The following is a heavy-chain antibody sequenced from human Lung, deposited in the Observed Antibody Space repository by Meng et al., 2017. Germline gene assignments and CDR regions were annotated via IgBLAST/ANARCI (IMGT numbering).Heavy chain of an antibody. D-gene: IGHD6-19*01. Sequence: QVHLQESGPGLVQRSQNLSLTGAISGDSVSGNSSAWNWIRQSPSRGLEWLGRTYNMSKWYNGYAVSVRSRITINPDTSKNQFSLQLNSVTPEDTAVYYCARSQQWLDSWGQGTLVTVSS. CDR2: TYNMSKWYN. CDR3: ARSQQWLDS. V-gene: IGHV6-1*01. CDR1: GDSVSGNSSA. J-gene: IGHJ4*02.